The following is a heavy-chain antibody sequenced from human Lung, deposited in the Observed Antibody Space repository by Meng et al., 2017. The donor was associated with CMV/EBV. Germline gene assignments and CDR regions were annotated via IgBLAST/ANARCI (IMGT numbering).Heavy chain of an antibody. D-gene: IGHD2-15*01. CDR1: FHIYH. V-gene: IGHV1-8*01. Sequence: FHIYHISWWRQAAGHWLGWMVCINPNSCNSGFAQKFQGGVTITRNTSISTAYIEVRSLRFEDTAVYYCARMGRYCSGGSCLRYFDYWGQGTLVTVSS. J-gene: IGHJ4*02. CDR2: INPNSCNS. CDR3: ARMGRYCSGGSCLRYFDY.